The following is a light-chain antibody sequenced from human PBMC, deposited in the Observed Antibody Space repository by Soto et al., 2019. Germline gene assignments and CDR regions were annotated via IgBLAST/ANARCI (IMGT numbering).Light chain of an antibody. CDR1: QGVDNNY. Sequence: EIGLTQSPGILSLSTGERGTLSCRASQGVDNNYLVWYQQKPGQAPRLLIFGTSSRATGIPDRFSGSGSGTHFTLTINRLEPEDVAVYYCHQFQNSPWTFGQGTKVDIK. V-gene: IGKV3-20*01. J-gene: IGKJ1*01. CDR2: GTS. CDR3: HQFQNSPWT.